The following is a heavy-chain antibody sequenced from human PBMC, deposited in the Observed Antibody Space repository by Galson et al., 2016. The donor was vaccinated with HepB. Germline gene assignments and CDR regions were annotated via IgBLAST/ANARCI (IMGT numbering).Heavy chain of an antibody. V-gene: IGHV3-23*01. CDR2: ISGSGDGT. CDR3: AKGRHYSPTWSNDAFDI. Sequence: SLRLSCAASGFTFSNYAMSWVRRAPGGGLEWVSPISGSGDGTYYADSVKGRFTISRDNSKNTLYLQMNSLRAEDTAVYYCAKGRHYSPTWSNDAFDIWGQGTMVTVSS. D-gene: IGHD1-26*01. J-gene: IGHJ3*02. CDR1: GFTFSNYA.